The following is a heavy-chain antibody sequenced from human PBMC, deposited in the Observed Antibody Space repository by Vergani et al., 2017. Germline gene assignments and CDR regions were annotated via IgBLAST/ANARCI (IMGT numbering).Heavy chain of an antibody. V-gene: IGHV4-39*01. CDR1: GGSISSSSYY. CDR3: ARRANLYDRALV. D-gene: IGHD3-22*01. Sequence: VQLVESGPGLVKPSETLSLTCTVSGGSISSSSYYWGWIRQPPGKGLEWIGSIYYSGSTYYNPSLKSRVTISVDTSKNQFSLKLSSVTAADTAVYYCARRANLYDRALVWGQGTLVTVSS. J-gene: IGHJ1*01. CDR2: IYYSGST.